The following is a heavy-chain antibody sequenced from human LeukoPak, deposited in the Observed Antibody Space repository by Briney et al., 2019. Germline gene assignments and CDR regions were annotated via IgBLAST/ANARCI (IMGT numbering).Heavy chain of an antibody. V-gene: IGHV1-69*13. D-gene: IGHD2-15*01. CDR3: ARDSRVGYYYYGMDV. CDR2: IIPIFGTA. CDR1: GGTFSSYA. Sequence: ASVKVSCKASGGTFSSYAISWVRQAPGQGPEWMGGIIPIFGTANYAQKFQGRVTITADESTSTAYMELSSLRSEDTAVYYCARDSRVGYYYYGMDVWGQGTTVTVSS. J-gene: IGHJ6*02.